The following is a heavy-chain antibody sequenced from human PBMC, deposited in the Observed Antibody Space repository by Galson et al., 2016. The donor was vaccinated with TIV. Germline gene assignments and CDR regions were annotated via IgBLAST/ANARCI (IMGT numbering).Heavy chain of an antibody. CDR1: GGSVNTDNYS. CDR3: ARVVEADYNDSSGWDIWFDP. V-gene: IGHV4-61*01. CDR2: RYYSGST. Sequence: TLSLTCTVSGGSVNTDNYSWSWVRQPPGKGLEWIGYRYYSGSTNYNPSLESRVTMSIDTSKNQFSLKLTSVTAADTAFYYFARVVEADYNDSSGWDIWFDPWGQGTLVTVSS. D-gene: IGHD3-22*01. J-gene: IGHJ5*02.